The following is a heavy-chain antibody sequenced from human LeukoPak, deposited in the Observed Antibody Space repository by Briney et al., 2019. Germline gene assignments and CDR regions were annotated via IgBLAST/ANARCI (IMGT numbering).Heavy chain of an antibody. Sequence: QSGGSLRLSCAASGFTFSSYGMHWVRQAPGKGLEWVAVISYDGSNKYYGDSVKGRFTISRDNSENTLYLQMNSLRAEDTAVYYCAKSEGFVGGSYWGGYFDYWGQGTLVTVSS. CDR2: ISYDGSNK. D-gene: IGHD1-26*01. J-gene: IGHJ4*02. CDR1: GFTFSSYG. V-gene: IGHV3-30*18. CDR3: AKSEGFVGGSYWGGYFDY.